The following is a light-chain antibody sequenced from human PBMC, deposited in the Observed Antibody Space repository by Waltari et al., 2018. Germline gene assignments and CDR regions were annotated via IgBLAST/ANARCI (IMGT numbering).Light chain of an antibody. CDR3: QHYVRLPAT. CDR2: GAS. Sequence: TLSRRASQSVRGSLAWYQQKAGQAPRLLIYGASSRATGIPDRFSGGGSGTDFSLTISRLEPEDFAVYYCQHYVRLPATFGQGTKVEI. CDR1: QSVRGS. V-gene: IGKV3-20*01. J-gene: IGKJ1*01.